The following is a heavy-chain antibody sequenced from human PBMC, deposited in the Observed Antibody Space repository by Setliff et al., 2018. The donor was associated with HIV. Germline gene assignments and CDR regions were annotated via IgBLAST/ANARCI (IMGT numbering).Heavy chain of an antibody. CDR2: ISAYNGNT. V-gene: IGHV1-18*01. CDR1: GYTFISYG. CDR3: ARGLYYYDSSGYYLPAAFDI. Sequence: ASVKVSCKASGYTFISYGISWVRQAPGQGLEWMGWISAYNGNTNYAQKLQGRVTMTTDTSTSTACMELRSLRSDDTAVYYCARGLYYYDSSGYYLPAAFDIWGQGTMVTVSS. J-gene: IGHJ3*02. D-gene: IGHD3-22*01.